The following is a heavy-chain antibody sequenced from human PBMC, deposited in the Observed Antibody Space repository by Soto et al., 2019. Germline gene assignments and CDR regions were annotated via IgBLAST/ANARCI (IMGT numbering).Heavy chain of an antibody. CDR1: GYTFSTSC. Sequence: ASVKVSCKASGYTFSTSCISWVRQASGQGLEWVGWIRPDNGNTKSAQRLQGRVTLTTDTSASTAYMELRSLTSDDTAMYYCARDTESNRYNDWGQGTLVTVSS. J-gene: IGHJ1*01. CDR2: IRPDNGNT. D-gene: IGHD1-20*01. CDR3: ARDTESNRYND. V-gene: IGHV1-18*01.